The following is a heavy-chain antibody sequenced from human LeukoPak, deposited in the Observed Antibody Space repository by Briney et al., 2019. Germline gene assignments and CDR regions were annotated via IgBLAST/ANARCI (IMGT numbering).Heavy chain of an antibody. CDR2: INPNSGGT. D-gene: IGHD6-19*01. CDR1: GYTFTGYY. Sequence: ASVKVSCKASGYTFTGYYMHWVRQAPGQGLEWMGWINPNSGGTNYAQKFQGRVTMTRDTFISTAYMELSRLRSDDTAVYYCARGEQWLVAYFDYWGQGTLVTVSS. V-gene: IGHV1-2*02. CDR3: ARGEQWLVAYFDY. J-gene: IGHJ4*02.